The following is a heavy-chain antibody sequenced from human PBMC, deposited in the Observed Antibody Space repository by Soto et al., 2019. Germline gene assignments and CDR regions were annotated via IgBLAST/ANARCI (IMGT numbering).Heavy chain of an antibody. D-gene: IGHD3-22*01. Sequence: QIHLVQSGGEVKKPGASVKVSCKASGYIFSSYGITWVRQAPGQGLEWMGWISAYNGNTNYAQKFQGRVTMTTDTSTSTAYMELRSLRSDDTAMYYCARDLRPYYYDSSGYSDYWGQGTVVTVSS. CDR3: ARDLRPYYYDSSGYSDY. CDR1: GYIFSSYG. V-gene: IGHV1-18*01. CDR2: ISAYNGNT. J-gene: IGHJ4*02.